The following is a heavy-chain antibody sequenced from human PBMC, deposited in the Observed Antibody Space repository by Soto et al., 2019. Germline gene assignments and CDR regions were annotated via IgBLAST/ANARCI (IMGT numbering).Heavy chain of an antibody. D-gene: IGHD3-22*01. CDR2: INAGNGNT. CDR3: ARSPYSSGYYYAIDY. Sequence: GASVKVSCKASGYTFTSYAMHWVRQAPGQGLEWMGWINAGNGNTKYSQKFQGRVTMTRDTSTSTVYMDLSSLRSEDSAVYYCARSPYSSGYYYAIDYWGQGTQVTVSS. V-gene: IGHV1-3*01. CDR1: GYTFTSYA. J-gene: IGHJ4*02.